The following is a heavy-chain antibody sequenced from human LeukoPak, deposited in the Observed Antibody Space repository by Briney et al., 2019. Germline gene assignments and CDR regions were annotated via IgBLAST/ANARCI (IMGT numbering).Heavy chain of an antibody. D-gene: IGHD3-10*01. J-gene: IGHJ4*02. CDR1: GFTFSSYA. CDR3: AKDTRGGRPSWPVDY. Sequence: AGGSLRLSCAASGFTFSSYAMSWVRQAPGKGLEWVSAISGSGGSTYYADSVKGRFTISRDNSKNTLYLQMNSLRAEDTAVYYCAKDTRGGRPSWPVDYWGQGTLVTVSS. CDR2: ISGSGGST. V-gene: IGHV3-23*01.